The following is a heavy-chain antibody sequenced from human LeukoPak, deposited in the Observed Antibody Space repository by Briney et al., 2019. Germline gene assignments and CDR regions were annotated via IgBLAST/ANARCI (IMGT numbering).Heavy chain of an antibody. J-gene: IGHJ5*02. D-gene: IGHD6-19*01. CDR2: ISGSGGST. V-gene: IGHV3-23*01. CDR3: AKGRTSSGWTP. CDR1: GFTFSSYA. Sequence: GGSLRLSCAASGFTFSSYAMSWVRQAPGKGLEWVSAISGSGGSTYYADSVKGRFAISRDNSKNALYLQMNSLRAEDTAVYYCAKGRTSSGWTPWGQGTLVTVSS.